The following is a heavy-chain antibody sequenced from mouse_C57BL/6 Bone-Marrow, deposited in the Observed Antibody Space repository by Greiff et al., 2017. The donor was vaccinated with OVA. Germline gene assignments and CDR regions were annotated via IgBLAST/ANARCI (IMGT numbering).Heavy chain of an antibody. V-gene: IGHV14-4*01. J-gene: IGHJ3*01. CDR1: GFNIKDDY. CDR2: IDPENGDT. CDR3: TNYSNYAFAY. Sequence: DVQLQESGAELVRPGASVKLSCTASGFNIKDDYMHWVKQRPEQGLEWIGWIDPENGDTEYASKFQGKATITADTSSNTAYLQLSSLTSEDTAVYYCTNYSNYAFAYWGQGTLVTVSA. D-gene: IGHD2-5*01.